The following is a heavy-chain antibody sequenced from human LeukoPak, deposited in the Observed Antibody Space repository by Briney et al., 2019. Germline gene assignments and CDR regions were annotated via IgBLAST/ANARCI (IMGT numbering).Heavy chain of an antibody. CDR2: IIPIFGTA. J-gene: IGHJ4*02. D-gene: IGHD5-24*01. V-gene: IGHV1-69*13. Sequence: ASVKVSCKASGGTFSSYAISWVQQAPGQGLEWMGGIIPIFGTANYAQKFQGRVTITADESTSTAYMELSSLRSEDTAVYYCARVSGYIPNFDYWGQGTLVTVSS. CDR1: GGTFSSYA. CDR3: ARVSGYIPNFDY.